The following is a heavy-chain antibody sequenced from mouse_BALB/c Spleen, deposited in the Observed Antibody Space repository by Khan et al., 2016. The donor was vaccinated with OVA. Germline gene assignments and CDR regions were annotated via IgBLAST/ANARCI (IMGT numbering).Heavy chain of an antibody. CDR2: MFPGDGST. CDR1: GYTFTSYD. Sequence: QVQLKQSGAELVKPGASVKLSCKASGYTFTSYDINWVRQRPEQGLEWIGWMFPGDGSTKYNENFKGKATLTTDKSSNTAYMQLSRLTSEDSGAYFCARGGYGGFAYWGQGTLVTVSA. CDR3: ARGGYGGFAY. J-gene: IGHJ3*01. V-gene: IGHV1-85*01. D-gene: IGHD2-14*01.